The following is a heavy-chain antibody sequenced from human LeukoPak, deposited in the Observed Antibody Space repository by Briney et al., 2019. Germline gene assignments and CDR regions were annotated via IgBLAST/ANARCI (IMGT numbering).Heavy chain of an antibody. CDR3: AKVDEAFDY. Sequence: PVGSLRPSCAASGFTFTGYAMSWVRQAPGKGLEWVSAISGSGGSTYSADSVKGRFTISRDNSKNTLYLQMNSLRGEDTALYYGAKVDEAFDYWGQGTLVTVSS. J-gene: IGHJ4*02. V-gene: IGHV3-23*01. CDR2: ISGSGGST. CDR1: GFTFTGYA.